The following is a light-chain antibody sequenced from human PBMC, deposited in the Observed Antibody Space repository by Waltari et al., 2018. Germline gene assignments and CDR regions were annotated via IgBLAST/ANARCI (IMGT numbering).Light chain of an antibody. CDR1: RSNIGTNV. Sequence: QSVLTQPPSVSEAPRQRVTIPCSGSRSNIGTNVLNWYQQLPGKAPKLLIYYDDLLPSGVSDRFSGSKSGTSASLAISGLQSEDEADYYCSAWDDSLNGPVFGGGTKLTVL. CDR2: YDD. V-gene: IGLV1-36*01. J-gene: IGLJ2*01. CDR3: SAWDDSLNGPV.